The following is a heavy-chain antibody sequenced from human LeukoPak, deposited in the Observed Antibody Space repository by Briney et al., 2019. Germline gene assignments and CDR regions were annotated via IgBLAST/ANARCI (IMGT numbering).Heavy chain of an antibody. CDR2: INPSGGTT. Sequence: ASVKVSCKASGYTFTNYYIHWVRQAPGQGLEWMGIINPSGGTTDYAQKFQGRVTMTRDTSTSTVYMELISLGSEDTAVYYCARAVAGTEGSGYWGQGTLVTVSS. V-gene: IGHV1-46*01. D-gene: IGHD6-19*01. CDR1: GYTFTNYY. CDR3: ARAVAGTEGSGY. J-gene: IGHJ4*02.